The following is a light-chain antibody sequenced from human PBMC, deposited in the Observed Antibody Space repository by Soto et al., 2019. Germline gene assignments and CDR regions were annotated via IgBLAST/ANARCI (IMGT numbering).Light chain of an antibody. V-gene: IGKV1-39*01. CDR1: QSISVY. CDR2: AAS. Sequence: QMTQSPSSLSASVGERVTITCRASQSISVYVNWYQQRPGQAPKLLIYAASSLQSGVPSRFSASGSGTDFTLTISRLQPEDFATYYCQQSDNTPPYTFGQGTKLEIK. CDR3: QQSDNTPPYT. J-gene: IGKJ2*01.